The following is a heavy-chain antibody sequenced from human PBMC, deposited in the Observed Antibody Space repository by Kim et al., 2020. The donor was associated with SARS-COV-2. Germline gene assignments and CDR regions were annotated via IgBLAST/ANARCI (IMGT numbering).Heavy chain of an antibody. Sequence: GGSLRLSCAASGFTFSSYAMSWVRQAPGKGLEWVSAISGSGGSTYYADSVKGRFTISRDNSKNTLYLQMNSLRAEDTAVYYCANIPLWFGSTYYFDYWGQGTLVTVSS. CDR1: GFTFSSYA. D-gene: IGHD3-10*01. CDR3: ANIPLWFGSTYYFDY. CDR2: ISGSGGST. J-gene: IGHJ4*02. V-gene: IGHV3-23*01.